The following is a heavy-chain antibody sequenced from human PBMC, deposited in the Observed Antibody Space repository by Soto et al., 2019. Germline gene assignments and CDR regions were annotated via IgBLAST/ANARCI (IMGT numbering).Heavy chain of an antibody. Sequence: SQTLSLTCAISGDSVSSNSAAWNWIRQSPSRVLEWLGRTYYRSKWYNDYAVSVKSRITINPDTSNKQFSLQLNSVTPEDTAVYYCARDCTNGVCYPSYHYGMDVGGQGTTVTVSS. CDR1: GDSVSSNSAA. CDR3: ARDCTNGVCYPSYHYGMDV. J-gene: IGHJ6*02. CDR2: TYYRSKWYN. D-gene: IGHD2-8*01. V-gene: IGHV6-1*01.